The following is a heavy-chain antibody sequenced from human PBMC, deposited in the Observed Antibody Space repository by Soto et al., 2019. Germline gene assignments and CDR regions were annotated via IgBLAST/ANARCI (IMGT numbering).Heavy chain of an antibody. CDR1: GFTFSGYS. D-gene: IGHD3-9*01. CDR2: VHGDGGYT. V-gene: IGHV3-64*01. CDR3: AKDSPPYYDILTGYYPSYYYYGMDV. Sequence: GGSLRLSCAASGFTFSGYSMHWVRQAPGKGLEYVSGVHGDGGYTYYANSVKGRFSVSRDNSKNTLYLQMNSLTAEDMAVYYCAKDSPPYYDILTGYYPSYYYYGMDVWGQGTTVTVSS. J-gene: IGHJ6*02.